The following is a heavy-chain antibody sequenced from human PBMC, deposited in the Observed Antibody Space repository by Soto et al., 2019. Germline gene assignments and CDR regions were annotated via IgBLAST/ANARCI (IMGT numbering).Heavy chain of an antibody. CDR2: MNLNSGNT. CDR1: GYTFTSYD. D-gene: IGHD3-22*01. Sequence: QVQLVQSGAEVKKPGASVKVSCKASGYTFTSYDINWVRQATGQGLEWMGWMNLNSGNTGYAQKFQGRVTMTRNTSISTANMELSRLRSEDTAVYYCEKSYYYDSGVYYYFPHFDYWGQGTLVTVPS. V-gene: IGHV1-8*01. J-gene: IGHJ4*02. CDR3: EKSYYYDSGVYYYFPHFDY.